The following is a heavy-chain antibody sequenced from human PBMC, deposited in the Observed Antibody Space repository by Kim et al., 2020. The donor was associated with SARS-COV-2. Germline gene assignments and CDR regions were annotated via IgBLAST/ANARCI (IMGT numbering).Heavy chain of an antibody. D-gene: IGHD4-17*01. J-gene: IGHJ4*02. CDR1: GYTFTSYG. CDR2: ISAYNGNT. CDR3: AREDLDYGDYVGYFDY. Sequence: ASVKVSCKASGYTFTSYGISWVRQAPGQGLEWMGWISAYNGNTNYAQKLQGRVTMTTDTSTSTAYMELRSLRSDDTAVYYCAREDLDYGDYVGYFDYWGQGTLVTVSS. V-gene: IGHV1-18*01.